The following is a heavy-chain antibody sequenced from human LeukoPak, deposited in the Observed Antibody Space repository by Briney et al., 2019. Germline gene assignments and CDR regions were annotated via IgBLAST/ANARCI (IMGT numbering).Heavy chain of an antibody. J-gene: IGHJ1*01. CDR3: ARGDSTVTPKYFQY. CDR1: AASLSSGSYY. Sequence: SETLSLTCTVSAASLSSGSYYWSWIRQPPGKGLEWIGYIFYSGSTNYNPSLKSRVTISIDTSKNQFSLKLSSVTAADTAVYYCARGDSTVTPKYFQYWGQGTLVTVFS. V-gene: IGHV4-61*01. CDR2: IFYSGST. D-gene: IGHD4-23*01.